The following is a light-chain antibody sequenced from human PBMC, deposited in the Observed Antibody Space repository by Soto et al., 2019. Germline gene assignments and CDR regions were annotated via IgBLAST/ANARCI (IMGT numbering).Light chain of an antibody. CDR1: QSVSSSY. CDR3: QQRSNWPPFT. V-gene: IGKV3D-20*02. J-gene: IGKJ5*01. CDR2: DAS. Sequence: EIVLTQSPGTLSLSPGERATLSCRASQSVSSSYLAWYQQKPGQAPRLLIYDASNRATDIPARFSGSGSGTDFTLTIRSLEPEDFAVYYCQQRSNWPPFTFGQGTRLEIK.